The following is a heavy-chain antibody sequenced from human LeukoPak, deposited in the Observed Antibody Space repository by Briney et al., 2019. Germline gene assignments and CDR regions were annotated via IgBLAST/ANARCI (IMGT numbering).Heavy chain of an antibody. CDR1: GGSISSSSYS. CDR2: IYYSGST. CDR3: ARHGPRPITAFGVVRGGPQYGMDV. D-gene: IGHD3-3*01. J-gene: IGHJ6*02. V-gene: IGHV4-39*01. Sequence: SETLSLTCTVSGGSISSSSYSWGWIRQPPGKGLEWIGSIYYSGSTYYNPSLKSRVTISVDTSKNQFSLKLSSVTAADTAVYYCARHGPRPITAFGVVRGGPQYGMDVWGQGTTVIVSS.